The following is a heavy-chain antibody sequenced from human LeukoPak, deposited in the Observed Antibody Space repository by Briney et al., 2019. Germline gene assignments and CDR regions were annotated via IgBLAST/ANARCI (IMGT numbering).Heavy chain of an antibody. D-gene: IGHD6-6*01. CDR2: IKQDGSEK. CDR3: ARFSSGAYYYFDY. CDR1: GFTFSGYW. Sequence: GGSLRLSCAASGFTFSGYWMSWVRQAPGKRREGVANIKQDGSEKYYVDSVKGRFTISRDNAKNSLYLQMNSLRAEDTAVYYCARFSSGAYYYFDYWGQGTLVTVPS. J-gene: IGHJ4*02. V-gene: IGHV3-7*01.